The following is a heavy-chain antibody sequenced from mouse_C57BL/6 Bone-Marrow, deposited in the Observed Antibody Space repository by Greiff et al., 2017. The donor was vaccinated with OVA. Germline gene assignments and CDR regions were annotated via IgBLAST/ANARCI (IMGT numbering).Heavy chain of an antibody. CDR2: IDPSDSYT. Sequence: QVQLQQPGAELVKPGASVKLSCKASGYTFTSYWMQWVKQRPGQGLEWIGEIDPSDSYTNYNQKFKGKATLTVDTSSSTAYMQLSSLTSEDSAVYYCASTVEAPYYAMDYWGQGTSVTVSS. V-gene: IGHV1-50*01. CDR3: ASTVEAPYYAMDY. CDR1: GYTFTSYW. J-gene: IGHJ4*01. D-gene: IGHD1-1*01.